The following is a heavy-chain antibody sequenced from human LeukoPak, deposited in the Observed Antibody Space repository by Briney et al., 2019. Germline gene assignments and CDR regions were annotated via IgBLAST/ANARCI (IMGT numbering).Heavy chain of an antibody. CDR3: ARGIVGATTGD. CDR2: INPNSGGT. V-gene: IGHV1-2*02. Sequence: ASVKVSCKASGYTFTGYYRHWVRQAPGQGLEWMGWINPNSGGTNYAPKFQGRVTMTRDTSISTAYMELSRLRSDDTAVYYCARGIVGATTGDWGQGTLVTVSS. D-gene: IGHD1-26*01. CDR1: GYTFTGYY. J-gene: IGHJ4*02.